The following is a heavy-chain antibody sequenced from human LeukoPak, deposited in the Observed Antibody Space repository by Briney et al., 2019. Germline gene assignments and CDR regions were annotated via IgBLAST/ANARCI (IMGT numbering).Heavy chain of an antibody. Sequence: GGSLRLSCEASGFTFSSYWMHWVRQTPGKGLVWVSRINGDGSDTNSADSVKGRFTISRDNAKSTLYLQMNSLRAEDTAVYYCVRGLGSGYSYAYGVYWGQGTLVTVSS. J-gene: IGHJ4*02. CDR1: GFTFSSYW. D-gene: IGHD5-18*01. CDR3: VRGLGSGYSYAYGVY. V-gene: IGHV3-74*01. CDR2: INGDGSDT.